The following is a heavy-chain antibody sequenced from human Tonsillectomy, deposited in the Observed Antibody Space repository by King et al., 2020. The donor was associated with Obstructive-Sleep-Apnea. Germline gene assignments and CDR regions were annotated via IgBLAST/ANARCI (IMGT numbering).Heavy chain of an antibody. CDR3: ARDPSYYDFWSGYYLYFDY. Sequence: VQLQESGPGLVKPSETLSLTCTVSGYSISSGYYWGWIRQPPGKGLEWIGSIYHSGSTYYNPSLKSRVTISVDTSKNQFSLKLSSVTAADTAVYYCARDPSYYDFWSGYYLYFDYWGQGTLVTVSS. CDR1: GYSISSGYY. CDR2: IYHSGST. J-gene: IGHJ4*02. V-gene: IGHV4-38-2*02. D-gene: IGHD3-3*01.